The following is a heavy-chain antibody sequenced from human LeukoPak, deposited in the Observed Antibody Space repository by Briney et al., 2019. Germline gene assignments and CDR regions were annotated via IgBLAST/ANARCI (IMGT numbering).Heavy chain of an antibody. CDR3: ARGVPLGYCTYGVCYPPYYFDY. CDR1: GYTFINYN. CDR2: VNPRSGNA. V-gene: IGHV1-8*03. J-gene: IGHJ4*02. D-gene: IGHD2-8*01. Sequence: GASVKVSCKASGYTFINYNINRVRQATGQGLEWMGWVNPRSGNAGYLQKFQGRLTITRDTSIDTAYMDLSSLSSEDTAVYYCARGVPLGYCTYGVCYPPYYFDYWGQGTLVTASS.